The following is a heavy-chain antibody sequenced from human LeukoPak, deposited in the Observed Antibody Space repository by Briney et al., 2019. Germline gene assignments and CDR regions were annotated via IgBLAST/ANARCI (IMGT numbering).Heavy chain of an antibody. CDR1: GFSFSNFG. D-gene: IGHD6-19*01. J-gene: IGHJ3*02. CDR3: AKATLYSGGWSRAFDI. CDR2: ISSDGNNK. V-gene: IGHV3-30*18. Sequence: GRSLRLSCAASGFSFSNFGMHWVRQAPGKGLEWVAVISSDGNNKFHADSVKGRFTISRDNSKNMLDLQMNSLRAEDTAVYYCAKATLYSGGWSRAFDIWGQGTMVTVSS.